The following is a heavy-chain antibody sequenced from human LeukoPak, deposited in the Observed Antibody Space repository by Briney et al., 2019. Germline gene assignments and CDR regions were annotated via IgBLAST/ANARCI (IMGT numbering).Heavy chain of an antibody. CDR3: ARERSYETGMRAHYYFDY. V-gene: IGHV1-24*01. J-gene: IGHJ4*02. Sequence: ASVKVSCKVSGYTLTELSMHWVRQAPGKGLEWMGGFDPEDGETIYAQKFQGRVTMTEDTSTDTAYMELSSLRSEDTAVYFCARERSYETGMRAHYYFDYWGQGTLVTVSS. D-gene: IGHD3-3*01. CDR2: FDPEDGET. CDR1: GYTLTELS.